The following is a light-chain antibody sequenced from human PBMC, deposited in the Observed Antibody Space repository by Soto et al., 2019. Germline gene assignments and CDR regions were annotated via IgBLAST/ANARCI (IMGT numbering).Light chain of an antibody. CDR1: NSDIGSYNY. Sequence: QSVLAQPASVSGSSGQSITISCSGTNSDIGSYNYVSWYLQHPGKAPKLIVFEVSNRPSGISDRFSGSKSGNTAYLTISGLQIEDEAVYYCNSFTSSNTLPYVFXTGTKVTVL. CDR2: EVS. V-gene: IGLV2-14*01. J-gene: IGLJ1*01. CDR3: NSFTSSNTLPYV.